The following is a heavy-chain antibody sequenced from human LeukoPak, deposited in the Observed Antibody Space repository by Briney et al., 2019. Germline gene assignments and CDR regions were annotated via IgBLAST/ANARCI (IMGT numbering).Heavy chain of an antibody. J-gene: IGHJ6*04. CDR3: ARALEIGADV. V-gene: IGHV3-23*01. D-gene: IGHD4/OR15-4a*01. CDR2: ISGSGGST. CDR1: GFTFSSYA. Sequence: GGSLRLSCAASGFTFSSYAMSWVRQAPGKGLEWVSAISGSGGSTYYADSVKGRFTISRDNAKNSLYLQMNSLRAEDTAVYYCARALEIGADVWGKGATVTVSS.